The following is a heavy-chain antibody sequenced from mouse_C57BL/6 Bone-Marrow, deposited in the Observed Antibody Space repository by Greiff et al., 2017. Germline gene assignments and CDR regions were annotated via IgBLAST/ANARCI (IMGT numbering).Heavy chain of an antibody. CDR2: IYPGDGDT. CDR3: ARSAYYGNYVYFDY. J-gene: IGHJ2*01. CDR1: GYAFSSSW. D-gene: IGHD2-10*01. V-gene: IGHV1-82*01. Sequence: VKLMESGPELVKPGASVKISCKASGYAFSSSWMNWVKQRPGKGLEWIGRIYPGDGDTNYNGKFKGKATLTADKSSSTAYMQLSSLTSEDSAVYFCARSAYYGNYVYFDYWGQGTTLTVSS.